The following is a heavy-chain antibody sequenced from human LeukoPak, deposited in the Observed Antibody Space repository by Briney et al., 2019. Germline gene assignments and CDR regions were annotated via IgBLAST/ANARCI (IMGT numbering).Heavy chain of an antibody. CDR2: ITWNGGGT. CDR3: VKDGLQYCTSTRCYEFQS. D-gene: IGHD2-2*01. Sequence: GGSLRLSCAASGFSFDEYSMLWVRQAPGKGLEWVSLITWNGGGTSYADSVKGRFTISRDNKKSSLFLQMHSLRTEDTAFYFCVKDGLQYCTSTRCYEFQSWGQGTLVTVSS. J-gene: IGHJ4*02. CDR1: GFSFDEYS. V-gene: IGHV3-43*01.